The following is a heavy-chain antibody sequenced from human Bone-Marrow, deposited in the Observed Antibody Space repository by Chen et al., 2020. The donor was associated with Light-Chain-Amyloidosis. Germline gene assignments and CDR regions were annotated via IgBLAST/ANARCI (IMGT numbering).Heavy chain of an antibody. CDR2: IYSGCST. Sequence: EVQLVESGGGLIQPGGSLRLSCAASGFTVSSNYMSWVRQAPGKGLEWVSVIYSGCSTYYADSVKGRFTISRDNSKNTLYLQMNSLRAEDTAVYYCARLGYCSGGSCDSYASDIWGQGTMVTVSS. J-gene: IGHJ3*02. CDR1: GFTVSSNY. CDR3: ARLGYCSGGSCDSYASDI. D-gene: IGHD2-15*01. V-gene: IGHV3-53*01.